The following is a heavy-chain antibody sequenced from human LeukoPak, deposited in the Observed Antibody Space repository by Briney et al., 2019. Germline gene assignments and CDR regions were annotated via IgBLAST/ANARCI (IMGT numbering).Heavy chain of an antibody. CDR1: GFTFSSYG. J-gene: IGHJ2*01. CDR2: IRYDGSNK. V-gene: IGHV3-30*02. CDR3: AGDRSSSSSFHWYFDL. D-gene: IGHD6-6*01. Sequence: PGGSLRLSCAASGFTFSSYGMHWVRQAPGKGLEWVAFIRYDGSNKYYADSVKGRFTISRDNSKNTLYLQMKSLRAEDTAVYYCAGDRSSSSSFHWYFDLWGRGTLVTVSS.